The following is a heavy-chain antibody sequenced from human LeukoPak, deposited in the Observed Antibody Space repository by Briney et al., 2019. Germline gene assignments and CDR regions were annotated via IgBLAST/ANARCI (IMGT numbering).Heavy chain of an antibody. J-gene: IGHJ4*02. V-gene: IGHV1-2*02. CDR3: ARRGRYFDWLFDY. Sequence: ASVKVSCKASGYTFTGYYMHWVRQAPGQGLEWMGWINPNSGGTNYAQKLQGRVTMTTDTSTSTAYMELRSLRSDDTAVYYCARRGRYFDWLFDYWGQGTLVTVSS. CDR1: GYTFTGYY. D-gene: IGHD3-9*01. CDR2: INPNSGGT.